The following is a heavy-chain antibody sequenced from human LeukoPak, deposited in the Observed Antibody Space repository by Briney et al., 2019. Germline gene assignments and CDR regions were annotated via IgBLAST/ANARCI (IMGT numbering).Heavy chain of an antibody. CDR3: ARSNNYDSSGYDDY. J-gene: IGHJ4*02. D-gene: IGHD3-22*01. CDR2: ISSSSSYI. V-gene: IGHV3-21*01. Sequence: GGSLRLSCAASGFTFCSYSMNWVRQAPGKGLEWVSSISSSSSYIYYADSVKGRFTISRDNAKNSLYLQMNSLRAEDTAVYYCARSNNYDSSGYDDYWGQGTLVTVSS. CDR1: GFTFCSYS.